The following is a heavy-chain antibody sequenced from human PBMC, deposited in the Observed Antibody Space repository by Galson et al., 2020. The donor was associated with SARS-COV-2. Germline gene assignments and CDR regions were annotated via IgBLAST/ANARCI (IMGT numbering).Heavy chain of an antibody. CDR1: GFTFDDFA. D-gene: IGHD6-13*01. CDR2: ISWDGDTT. V-gene: IGHV3-43D*04. J-gene: IGHJ4*02. CDR3: AKVAGGYSASWYGHFDC. Sequence: GGSLRLSFAASGFTFDDFAMHWVRQAPGKGLEWVALISWDGDTTKYADSVKGRFIISRDNRKSSLYLQMKSLRPDDTAFYYCAKVAGGYSASWYGHFDCWGQGTLVSVSS.